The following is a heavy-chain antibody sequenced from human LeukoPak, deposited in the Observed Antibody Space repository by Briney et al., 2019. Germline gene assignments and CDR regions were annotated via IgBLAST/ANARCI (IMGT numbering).Heavy chain of an antibody. V-gene: IGHV3-33*08. D-gene: IGHD6-19*01. CDR1: GFTFSSYG. Sequence: PGRSLRLSCAASGFTFSSYGMHWVRQAPGKGLEWVAVIWYDGSNKYYADSVKGRFTISRDNSKNTLYLQVNSLRAEDTAVYYCARDELAVAKKGFLDSWDQGTLVTVSS. CDR3: ARDELAVAKKGFLDS. CDR2: IWYDGSNK. J-gene: IGHJ4*02.